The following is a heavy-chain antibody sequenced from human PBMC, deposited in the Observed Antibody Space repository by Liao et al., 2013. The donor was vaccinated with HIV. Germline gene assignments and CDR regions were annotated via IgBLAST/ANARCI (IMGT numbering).Heavy chain of an antibody. CDR3: ARDRAGSFWSGSPGGDAFKI. CDR2: IDSSGST. Sequence: QVQLQESGPGLVKPSETLSLTCTVSGGSISSYYWSWIRQPAGKGLEWIGRIDSSGSTNYHPSLKSRVTLSIDTSKDQFSLNLTSVAVADTAVYFCARDRAGSFWSGSPGGDAFKIWGQGTLVIVSS. CDR1: GGSISSYY. J-gene: IGHJ3*02. V-gene: IGHV4-4*07. D-gene: IGHD3-3*01.